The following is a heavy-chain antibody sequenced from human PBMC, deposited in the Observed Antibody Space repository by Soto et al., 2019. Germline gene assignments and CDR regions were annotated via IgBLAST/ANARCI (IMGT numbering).Heavy chain of an antibody. V-gene: IGHV3-33*01. J-gene: IGHJ6*02. D-gene: IGHD3-9*01. Sequence: GGSLRLSCAASGFTFGSYGMHWVRQAPGKGLEWVAVIWYDGSNKYYADSVKGRFTISRDNSKNTLYLQMNSLRAEDTAVYYCARDRGLYYDILTGYVGVNYYYYGMDVWGQGTTVTVSS. CDR1: GFTFGSYG. CDR2: IWYDGSNK. CDR3: ARDRGLYYDILTGYVGVNYYYYGMDV.